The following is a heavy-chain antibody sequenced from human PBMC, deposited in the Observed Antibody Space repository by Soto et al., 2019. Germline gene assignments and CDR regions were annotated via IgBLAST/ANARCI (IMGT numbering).Heavy chain of an antibody. J-gene: IGHJ4*02. CDR1: GFTFRTYA. Sequence: GGSLRLSCAASGFTFRTYAVNWVRQAPGKGLEWISAISGSGSFTHYADSVRGRFTISRDNSQNQLYLQMNNLRGDDTAMYYCAKIPTGSGSSKFDYWGQGIQVTVS. CDR3: AKIPTGSGSSKFDY. V-gene: IGHV3-23*01. CDR2: ISGSGSFT. D-gene: IGHD3-10*01.